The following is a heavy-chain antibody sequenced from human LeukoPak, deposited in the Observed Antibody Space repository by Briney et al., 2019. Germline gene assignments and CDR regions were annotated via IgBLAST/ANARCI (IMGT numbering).Heavy chain of an antibody. J-gene: IGHJ5*02. CDR2: IYTSGNT. V-gene: IGHV3-53*01. D-gene: IGHD2-2*01. Sequence: GGSLRLSCAASGFTVGSNYMGWVRQAPGKTLEWVSVIYTSGNTYYADSVKGRFTISRDNSKNTLYLQMNSLRAEDTAVYYCARVECSTSCFHWFDPWGQGTLVTVSS. CDR3: ARVECSTSCFHWFDP. CDR1: GFTVGSNY.